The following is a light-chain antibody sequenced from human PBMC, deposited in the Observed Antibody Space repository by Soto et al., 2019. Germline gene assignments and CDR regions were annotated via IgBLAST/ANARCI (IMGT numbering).Light chain of an antibody. J-gene: IGLJ2*01. Sequence: QSVLTQPPSASGTPGQRVTISSSGSYSNFGSNIVNWYQHFPGTAPKLLIYNNNKRPSGVPDRFSASKSGTSVSLAISGLQSEDEAIYYCASWDDSLNDVLFGGGTKLTVL. CDR1: YSNFGSNI. CDR3: ASWDDSLNDVL. V-gene: IGLV1-44*01. CDR2: NNN.